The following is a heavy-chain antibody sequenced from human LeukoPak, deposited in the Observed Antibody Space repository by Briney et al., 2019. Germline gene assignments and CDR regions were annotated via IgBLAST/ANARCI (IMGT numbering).Heavy chain of an antibody. V-gene: IGHV1-18*01. Sequence: GASVKVSCKASGYTFTSYGITWVRQAPGQGLEWMGWISAYDGNTNYAQKPQGRVTMTTDTSTSTASMELRSLRSDDTAVYYCARSYYYDSSGYYGGFDYWGQGTLVTVSS. CDR2: ISAYDGNT. D-gene: IGHD3-22*01. J-gene: IGHJ4*02. CDR3: ARSYYYDSSGYYGGFDY. CDR1: GYTFTSYG.